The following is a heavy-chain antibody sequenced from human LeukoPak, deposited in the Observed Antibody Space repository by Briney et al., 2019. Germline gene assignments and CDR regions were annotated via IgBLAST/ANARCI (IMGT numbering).Heavy chain of an antibody. CDR2: ISSSGSTI. CDR3: AREADFWSGSGVYGMDV. J-gene: IGHJ6*02. Sequence: GSLRLSCAASGFTFSDYYMSWIRQAPGEGLGWVSYISSSGSTIYYADSVKGRFTIPRTHPKKSLYLRMKCLRGEDMAGYYCAREADFWSGSGVYGMDVWGQGTTVTVSS. D-gene: IGHD3-3*01. V-gene: IGHV3-11*01. CDR1: GFTFSDYY.